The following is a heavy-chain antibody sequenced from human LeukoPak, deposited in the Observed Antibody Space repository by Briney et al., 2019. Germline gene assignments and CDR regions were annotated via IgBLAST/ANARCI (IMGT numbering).Heavy chain of an antibody. D-gene: IGHD5-12*01. Sequence: AASVKVSCKASGYTFTSYYMHWVRQAPGQGLEWMGIINPSGGSTSYAQKFQGRVTMTRDMSTSTVYMEPSSLRSEDTAVYYCARTDIVATTGGEDDAFDIWGQGTMVTVSS. CDR3: ARTDIVATTGGEDDAFDI. J-gene: IGHJ3*02. CDR1: GYTFTSYY. V-gene: IGHV1-46*01. CDR2: INPSGGST.